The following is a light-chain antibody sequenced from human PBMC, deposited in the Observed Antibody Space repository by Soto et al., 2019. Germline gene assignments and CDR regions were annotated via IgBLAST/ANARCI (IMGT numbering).Light chain of an antibody. J-gene: IGLJ2*01. CDR3: CSYAGSYTFVV. V-gene: IGLV2-11*01. Sequence: QSALTQPRSVSGSPGQSVTISCTGTSSDVGGYKYVSWYQQHPGKAPKLMIYDVTKRPSGVPDRFSGSKSGNTASLTISGLQAEDEADYYCCSYAGSYTFVVFGGGTKLTVL. CDR1: SSDVGGYKY. CDR2: DVT.